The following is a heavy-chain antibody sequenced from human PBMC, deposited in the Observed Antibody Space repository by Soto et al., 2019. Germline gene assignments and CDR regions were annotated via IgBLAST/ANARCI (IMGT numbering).Heavy chain of an antibody. CDR1: GYTFTSYG. CDR2: ISAYNGNT. CDR3: SRAWRSWYGSHYSSNAMDV. D-gene: IGHD6-13*01. V-gene: IGHV1-18*01. J-gene: IGHJ6*02. Sequence: QVQLGQSGAEVKKPGASVKVSCKASGYTFTSYGISCVRQAPGQGLEWMGWISAYNGNTNYAHKLQGRITITTDTSTSTAYVVLRSLRSDETALYYCSRAWRSWYGSHYSSNAMDVWGQGTTVTVSS.